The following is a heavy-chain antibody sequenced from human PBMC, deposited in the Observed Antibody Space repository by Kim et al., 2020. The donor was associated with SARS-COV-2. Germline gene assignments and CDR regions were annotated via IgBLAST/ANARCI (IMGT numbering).Heavy chain of an antibody. J-gene: IGHJ6*02. CDR3: ARDLPLLGGISSGMDV. V-gene: IGHV4-34*01. D-gene: IGHD3-10*01. Sequence: PALKNRVTIAVDTSKNQFSLQRSSVTAAETAVYYCARDLPLLGGISSGMDVWGQGTTVTVSS.